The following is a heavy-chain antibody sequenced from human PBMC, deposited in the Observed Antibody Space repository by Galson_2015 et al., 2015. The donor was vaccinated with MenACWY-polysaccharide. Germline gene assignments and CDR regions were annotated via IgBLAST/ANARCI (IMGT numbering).Heavy chain of an antibody. CDR3: ASLGVMGYPYGPDY. CDR2: ISSEGTTI. Sequence: SLRLSCAASGFTFSSYWMHWVRQTPGKGLVWVSRISSEGTTISYADSVKGRFTVSRDNAKNTLYLQMNSLRVEDTAVYYCASLGVMGYPYGPDYWGQGTLVTVSS. V-gene: IGHV3-74*01. D-gene: IGHD3-16*01. CDR1: GFTFSSYW. J-gene: IGHJ4*02.